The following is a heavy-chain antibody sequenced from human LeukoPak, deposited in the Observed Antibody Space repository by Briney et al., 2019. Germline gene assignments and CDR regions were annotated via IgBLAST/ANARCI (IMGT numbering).Heavy chain of an antibody. CDR3: ARDLKDYDFWSGYSPWYYYYYMDV. D-gene: IGHD3-3*01. J-gene: IGHJ6*03. CDR1: GGSISSSNW. CDR2: IYHNGST. Sequence: PSETLSLTCAVSGGSISSSNWWSWVRQPPGKGLEWIGEIYHNGSTNYNPSLKSRVTISVDKSKNQFSLKLSSVTAADTAVYYCARDLKDYDFWSGYSPWYYYYYMDVWGKGTTVTVSS. V-gene: IGHV4-4*02.